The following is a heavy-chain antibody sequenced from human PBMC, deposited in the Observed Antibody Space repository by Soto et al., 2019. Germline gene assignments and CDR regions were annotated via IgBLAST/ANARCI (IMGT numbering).Heavy chain of an antibody. CDR2: ISGSGGST. J-gene: IGHJ5*02. CDR3: AKDSSITTVRGARYKWFDP. CDR1: GFTFSSYA. D-gene: IGHD3-10*01. Sequence: GGSLRLSCAASGFTFSSYAMSWVRQTPGKGLEWVSAISGSGGSTYYADSVKGRFTISRDNSKNTLYLQMNSLRAEDTAVYYCAKDSSITTVRGARYKWFDPWGQGTLVTVSS. V-gene: IGHV3-23*01.